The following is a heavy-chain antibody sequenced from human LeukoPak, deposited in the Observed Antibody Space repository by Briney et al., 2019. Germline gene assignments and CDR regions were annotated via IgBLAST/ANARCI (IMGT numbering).Heavy chain of an antibody. CDR2: ISGGGGTT. CDR1: GFTFSSYA. D-gene: IGHD1-26*01. J-gene: IGHJ4*02. CDR3: AKGSGSYNGYGDY. V-gene: IGHV3-23*01. Sequence: GGSLRLSCAASGFTFSSYAMSWVRQAPGKGPEWVSTISGGGGTTYYADSVRGRFTISRDNSRNALYLQMDSLRAEDTAVYYCAKGSGSYNGYGDYWGQGALVTVSS.